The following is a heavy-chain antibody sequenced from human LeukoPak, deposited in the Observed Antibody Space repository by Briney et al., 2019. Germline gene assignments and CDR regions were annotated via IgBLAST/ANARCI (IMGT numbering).Heavy chain of an antibody. Sequence: SGGSLRLSCAASGFTFSSYSMNWVRQAPGKGLEWVSSISSSSSYIYYADSVKGRFTISRDDAKNSLYLQMNSLRAEDTAVYYCARDPGVSYGEWGQGTLVTVSS. CDR1: GFTFSSYS. CDR3: ARDPGVSYGE. V-gene: IGHV3-21*01. CDR2: ISSSSSYI. D-gene: IGHD3-10*01. J-gene: IGHJ4*02.